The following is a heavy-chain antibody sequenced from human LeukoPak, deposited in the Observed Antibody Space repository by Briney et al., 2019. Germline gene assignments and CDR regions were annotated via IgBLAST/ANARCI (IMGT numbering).Heavy chain of an antibody. V-gene: IGHV3-23*01. Sequence: GGSLRLSCAASGFSFRSSSMSWVRQAPGKGLEWVSVISGSGGTTHYADSVKGRFTISRDNSKNTLCLQMNSLRAEDAAVYFCAKNSGYSWQYFFDYWGQGTLVTVSS. CDR1: GFSFRSSS. D-gene: IGHD6-25*01. CDR2: ISGSGGTT. J-gene: IGHJ4*02. CDR3: AKNSGYSWQYFFDY.